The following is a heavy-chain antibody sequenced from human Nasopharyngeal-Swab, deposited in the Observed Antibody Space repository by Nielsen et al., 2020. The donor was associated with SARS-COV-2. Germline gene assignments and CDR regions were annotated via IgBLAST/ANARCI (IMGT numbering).Heavy chain of an antibody. V-gene: IGHV3-23*01. Sequence: GESLKISCAASGFTFSSYAMSWVRQAPGKGPEWVSTIKDDGTNTHYADSVRGRFTISRDNSKSTMYLQMDSLRADDTAVYYCARETGYFDYWGQGTVVTVSS. CDR2: IKDDGTNT. J-gene: IGHJ4*02. CDR1: GFTFSSYA. CDR3: ARETGYFDY.